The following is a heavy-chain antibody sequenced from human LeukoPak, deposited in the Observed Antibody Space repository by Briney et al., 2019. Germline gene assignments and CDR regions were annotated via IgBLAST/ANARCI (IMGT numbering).Heavy chain of an antibody. CDR3: AREGPLVGARSAFDY. V-gene: IGHV1-69*13. D-gene: IGHD1-26*01. Sequence: GASVKVSCKASGGTFSSYAISWVRQAPGQGLEWMEGIIPIFGTANYAQKFQGRVTITSDESTSTAYMELSSLRSEDTAVHYCAREGPLVGARSAFDYWGQGTLVTVSS. J-gene: IGHJ4*02. CDR2: IIPIFGTA. CDR1: GGTFSSYA.